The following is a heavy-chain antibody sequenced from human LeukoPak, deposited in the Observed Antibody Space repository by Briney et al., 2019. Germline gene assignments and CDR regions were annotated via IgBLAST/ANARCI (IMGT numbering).Heavy chain of an antibody. Sequence: PSETLSLTCPVYAGSFSGYYWSCIRQPQGEGLEWIGEIKDSGSTNRNPSLKSRVTISVDPSKNQFSLKLSSVNAADTAVYYCARVIDFVSSGHYLGYWGQGALVTVSS. CDR3: ARVIDFVSSGHYLGY. V-gene: IGHV4-34*01. CDR1: AGSFSGYY. J-gene: IGHJ4*02. CDR2: IKDSGST. D-gene: IGHD3-22*01.